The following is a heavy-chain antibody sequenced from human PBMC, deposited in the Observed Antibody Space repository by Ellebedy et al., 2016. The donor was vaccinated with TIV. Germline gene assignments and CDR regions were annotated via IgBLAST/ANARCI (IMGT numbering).Heavy chain of an antibody. CDR3: ARVWNSKGELRSRPLS. V-gene: IGHV3-21*01. CDR1: GFTFSSYS. D-gene: IGHD1-26*01. CDR2: ISSSSSYI. Sequence: GGSLRLXXAASGFTFSSYSMNWVRQAPGKGLEWVSSISSSSSYIYYADSVKGRFTISRDNAKNSLYLQMNSLRAEDTAVYYCARVWNSKGELRSRPLSWGQGTLVTVSS. J-gene: IGHJ4*02.